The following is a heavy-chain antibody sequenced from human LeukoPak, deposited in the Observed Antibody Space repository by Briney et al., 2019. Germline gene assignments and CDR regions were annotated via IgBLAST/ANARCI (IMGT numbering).Heavy chain of an antibody. CDR3: ARDHHDYGPRVGSNWFDP. CDR1: GYTFTSYG. Sequence: GASVKVSCKASGYTFTSYGISWVRQAPGQGLEWMGWISAYNGNTNYAQKLQGRVTMTTDTSTSTAYMELRSLRSDDTAVYYCARDHHDYGPRVGSNWFDPWGQGTLVTVSS. CDR2: ISAYNGNT. J-gene: IGHJ5*02. D-gene: IGHD4-17*01. V-gene: IGHV1-18*01.